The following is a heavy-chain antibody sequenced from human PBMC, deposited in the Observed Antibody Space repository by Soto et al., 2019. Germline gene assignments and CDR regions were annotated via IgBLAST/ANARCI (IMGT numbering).Heavy chain of an antibody. V-gene: IGHV1-18*01. CDR3: ASRLEECLDHDAFDI. Sequence: QGKLVQSGAALKKPGASGKVSCKASGYTFISYGITGVRQAPGQGLEWMGWISANNGDTNTAKKLQGRVTMTKDTSTNKVYMELRGQRADDKSVYYCASRLEECLDHDAFDIVGQGSTVPVSS. D-gene: IGHD3-10*01. J-gene: IGHJ3*02. CDR2: ISANNGDT. CDR1: GYTFISYG.